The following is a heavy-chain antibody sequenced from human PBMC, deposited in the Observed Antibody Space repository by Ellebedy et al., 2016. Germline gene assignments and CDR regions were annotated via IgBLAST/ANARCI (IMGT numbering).Heavy chain of an antibody. CDR1: GFNFYKAY. D-gene: IGHD2-2*01. Sequence: GGSLRLSCVASGFNFYKAYMTWVRQAPGKGLEWVSYIRTESSTIYYADSVKGRFTISRDDAKNSVYLQMNSLRDEATAVYYCARDLTFVPGAPFDYWGQGTLVTVSS. CDR2: IRTESSTI. CDR3: ARDLTFVPGAPFDY. J-gene: IGHJ4*02. V-gene: IGHV3-48*02.